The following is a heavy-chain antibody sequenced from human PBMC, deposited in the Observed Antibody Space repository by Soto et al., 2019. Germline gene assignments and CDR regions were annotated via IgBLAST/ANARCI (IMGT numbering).Heavy chain of an antibody. CDR3: ARDRPAVGIHYDY. D-gene: IGHD6-13*01. Sequence: GGSLRLSCAASGFTFNTYLMHWVRQAPGKGQVWVSRIKTDGSVTTYADSVKGRFTISRDNAKNTLYLQMNSLTAEDTAVYFCARDRPAVGIHYDYWGQGTLVTVSS. V-gene: IGHV3-74*01. CDR2: IKTDGSVT. J-gene: IGHJ4*02. CDR1: GFTFNTYL.